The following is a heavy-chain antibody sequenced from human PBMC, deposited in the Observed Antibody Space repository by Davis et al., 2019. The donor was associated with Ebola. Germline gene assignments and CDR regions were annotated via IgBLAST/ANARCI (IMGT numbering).Heavy chain of an antibody. CDR1: GFTFSSYG. CDR3: ARGPLNSVVGYFQH. Sequence: PGGSLRLSCAASGFTFSSYGMYWVRQAPGKGLEWVAVIWYDGSNKYYADSVKGRFTISRDNSKNTLYLQMNSLRAEDTAVYYCARGPLNSVVGYFQHWGQGTLVTVSS. D-gene: IGHD3-10*01. CDR2: IWYDGSNK. V-gene: IGHV3-33*01. J-gene: IGHJ1*01.